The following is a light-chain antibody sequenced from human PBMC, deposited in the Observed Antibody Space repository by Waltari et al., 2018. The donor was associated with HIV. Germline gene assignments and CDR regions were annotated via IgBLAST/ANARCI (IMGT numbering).Light chain of an antibody. V-gene: IGLV2-8*01. CDR3: SSYAGSAVV. CDR2: EVN. J-gene: IGLJ2*01. CDR1: SSDVGAYNY. Sequence: QSALTQPPSASGSRGQSVTISCTGTSSDVGAYNYVSWYHQYPGMAPKLIIYEVNKRPSGVPDRFSGSKSGNTASLTVSGLQAEDEADFYCSSYAGSAVVFGGGTKLTVL.